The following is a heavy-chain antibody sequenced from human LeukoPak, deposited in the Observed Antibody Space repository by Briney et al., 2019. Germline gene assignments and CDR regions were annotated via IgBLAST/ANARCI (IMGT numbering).Heavy chain of an antibody. D-gene: IGHD2-2*01. CDR2: ISYDGSTK. Sequence: PGGSLRLSCAASGFTFSSYAMHWVRQAPGKGLEWVAVISYDGSTKYYADSVKGRFTISRDNSKNTLYLQMNSLRAEDTAVYYCASLVVPSARDRDYWGQGTLVTVSS. J-gene: IGHJ4*02. CDR3: ASLVVPSARDRDY. V-gene: IGHV3-30-3*01. CDR1: GFTFSSYA.